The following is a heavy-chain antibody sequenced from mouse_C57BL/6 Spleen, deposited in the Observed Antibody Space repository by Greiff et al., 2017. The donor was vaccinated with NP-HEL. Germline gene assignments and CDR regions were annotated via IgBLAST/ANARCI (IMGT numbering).Heavy chain of an antibody. CDR1: GYSITSGYY. CDR2: ISYDGSN. V-gene: IGHV3-6*01. Sequence: VQLKESGPGLVKPSQSLSLTCSVTGYSITSGYYWNWIRQFPGNKLEWMGYISYDGSNNYNPSLKNPISITRDTSKNQFFLKLNSVTTEDTATYYCARDDGYSYYYAMDYWGQGTSVTVSS. D-gene: IGHD2-3*01. J-gene: IGHJ4*01. CDR3: ARDDGYSYYYAMDY.